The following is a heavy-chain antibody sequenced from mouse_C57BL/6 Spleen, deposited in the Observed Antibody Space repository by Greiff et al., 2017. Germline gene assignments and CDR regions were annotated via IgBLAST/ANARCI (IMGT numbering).Heavy chain of an antibody. CDR1: GYTFTSYW. CDR3: ARSGTTVVRYFDV. CDR2: IDPSDSYT. J-gene: IGHJ1*03. D-gene: IGHD1-1*01. Sequence: VQLQQPGAELVRPGTSVKLSCKASGYTFTSYWMHWVKQRPGQGLEWIGVIDPSDSYTNYNQKFKGKATLTVDTSSSTAYMQLSSLTSEDSAVYYCARSGTTVVRYFDVWGTGTTVTVSS. V-gene: IGHV1-59*01.